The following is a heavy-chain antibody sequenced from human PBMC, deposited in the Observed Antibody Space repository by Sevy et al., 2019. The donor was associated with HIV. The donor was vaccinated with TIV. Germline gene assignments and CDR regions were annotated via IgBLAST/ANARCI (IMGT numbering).Heavy chain of an antibody. V-gene: IGHV4-39*02. D-gene: IGHD6-19*01. CDR1: GGSISGSSYY. Sequence: SETLSLTCTVSGGSISGSSYYWGWIRQPPGKGLEWVGSSYYSGSTNYNPSLKSRVTLSVDTSKNHLFLKVKSVTAADTAVYYCARPAVAGTTDAFNIWGQGTMVTVSS. J-gene: IGHJ3*02. CDR2: SYYSGST. CDR3: ARPAVAGTTDAFNI.